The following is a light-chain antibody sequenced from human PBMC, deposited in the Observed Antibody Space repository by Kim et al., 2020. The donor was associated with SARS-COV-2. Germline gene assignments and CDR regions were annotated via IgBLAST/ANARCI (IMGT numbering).Light chain of an antibody. J-gene: IGLJ2*01. CDR2: YDS. Sequence: SYELTQPPSVSVAPGKTARITCGGNNIGSKSVHWYQQKPGQAPVLVIYYDSDRPSGIPERFPASNSGNTATLTISRVEAGDEADYHCQVWDSSSDHVVFGGGTQLTVL. CDR1: NIGSKS. V-gene: IGLV3-21*04. CDR3: QVWDSSSDHVV.